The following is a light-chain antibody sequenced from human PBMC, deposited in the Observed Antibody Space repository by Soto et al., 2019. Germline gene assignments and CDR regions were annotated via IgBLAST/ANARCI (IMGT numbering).Light chain of an antibody. Sequence: QSVLTQPPSVSAAPGQKVTISCSGSSSNIGNNNVSWFQQLPGAAPRLLIYDDYNRPSGIPDRFSGSKSGTSATLGITGLQAGDEADYYCATWESSLSAVVFGGGTKVTVL. V-gene: IGLV1-51*01. J-gene: IGLJ2*01. CDR1: SSNIGNNN. CDR2: DDY. CDR3: ATWESSLSAVV.